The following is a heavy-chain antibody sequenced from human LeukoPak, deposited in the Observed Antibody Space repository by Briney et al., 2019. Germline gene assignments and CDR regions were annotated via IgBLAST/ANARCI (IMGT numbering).Heavy chain of an antibody. CDR3: ASLSSSGSNG. Sequence: PGGSLRLSCAASGFTFSDYYMSWIRQAPGKGLEWVSAISGSGGSTYYADSVKGRFTISRDNAKNSLYLQMNSLRAEDTAVYYCASLSSSGSNGWGQGTLVTVSS. D-gene: IGHD5-24*01. V-gene: IGHV3-11*04. J-gene: IGHJ4*02. CDR2: ISGSGGST. CDR1: GFTFSDYY.